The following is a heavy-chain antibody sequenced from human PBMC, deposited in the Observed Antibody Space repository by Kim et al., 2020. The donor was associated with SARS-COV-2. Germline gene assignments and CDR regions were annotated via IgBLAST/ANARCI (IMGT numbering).Heavy chain of an antibody. D-gene: IGHD5-18*01. CDR3: ARDSDGYSYGYDYYYYGMDV. CDR1: GFTFSSYG. J-gene: IGHJ6*02. V-gene: IGHV3-33*01. Sequence: GGSLRLSCAASGFTFSSYGMHWVRQAPGKGLEWVAVIWYDGSNKYYADSVKGLFTISRDNSKNTLYLQMNSLRAEDTAVYYCARDSDGYSYGYDYYYYGMDVWGQGTTVTVSS. CDR2: IWYDGSNK.